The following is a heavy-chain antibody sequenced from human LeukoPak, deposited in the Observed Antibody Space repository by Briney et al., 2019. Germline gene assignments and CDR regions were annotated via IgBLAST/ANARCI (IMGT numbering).Heavy chain of an antibody. Sequence: GGSLRLSCAASGFIFSRYWMYWVRQAPGKGLVWVSHINGDETSTNYADFVKGRFTISRDNAKNTLYLQMNSLRAEDTALYYCASLTHYNSRSFAFDIWGHGTVVTVSS. D-gene: IGHD3-22*01. CDR1: GFIFSRYW. CDR3: ASLTHYNSRSFAFDI. J-gene: IGHJ3*02. V-gene: IGHV3-74*01. CDR2: INGDETST.